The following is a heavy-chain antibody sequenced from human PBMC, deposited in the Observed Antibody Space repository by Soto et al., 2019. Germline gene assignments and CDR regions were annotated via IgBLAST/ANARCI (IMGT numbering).Heavy chain of an antibody. CDR3: ARVERGTATTVVDAFDI. CDR2: MSQSGGT. J-gene: IGHJ3*02. CDR1: GGSVNSGNYY. D-gene: IGHD1-1*01. V-gene: IGHV4-34*01. Sequence: QVQLQQWGAGLLKPSETLSLTCAVFGGSVNSGNYYWSWIRQPPGKGLEWIGEMSQSGGTHFNPSPKGRVTISVDTSKTQFSLKMGSVTAADTALYYCARVERGTATTVVDAFDIWGPGTMVTVSS.